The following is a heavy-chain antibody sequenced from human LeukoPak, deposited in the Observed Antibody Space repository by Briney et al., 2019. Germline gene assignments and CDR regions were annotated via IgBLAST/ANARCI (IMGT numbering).Heavy chain of an antibody. CDR2: IYHTGHT. CDR3: AGWFGELLSLFAY. Sequence: PSETLSLTCGVSGYSISRGYYWGWIRQPPGKGLEWIGSIYHTGHTYYNPSLKSRVTISVDTSKIQFSLKVRSVTAADTAVYYCAGWFGELLSLFAYWGQGTLVTVSS. D-gene: IGHD3-10*01. CDR1: GYSISRGYY. V-gene: IGHV4-38-2*01. J-gene: IGHJ4*02.